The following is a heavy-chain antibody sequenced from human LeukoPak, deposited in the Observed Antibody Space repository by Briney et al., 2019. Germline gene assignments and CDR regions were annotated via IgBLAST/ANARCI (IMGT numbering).Heavy chain of an antibody. CDR3: ARKGLSKDGYYVSDY. Sequence: PSQTLSLTCTVSGGSISSGGYNWSWIRQHPGKGLECIGYIYYSGSTYYNPSLKSRVTISIDTSKNQFSLKLNSVTAADTAVYYCARKGLSKDGYYVSDYWGQGTLVTVSS. J-gene: IGHJ4*02. CDR2: IYYSGST. CDR1: GGSISSGGYN. D-gene: IGHD3-22*01. V-gene: IGHV4-31*03.